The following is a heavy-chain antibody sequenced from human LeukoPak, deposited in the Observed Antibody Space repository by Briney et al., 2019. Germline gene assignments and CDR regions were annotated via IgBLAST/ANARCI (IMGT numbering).Heavy chain of an antibody. CDR1: GYTFTSYY. Sequence: KVSCKASGYTFTSYYMHWVRQMPGKGLEWMGIIYPGDSDTRYSPSFQGQVTISADKSISTAYLQWSSLKASDTAMYYCARHSDSSGDNYWGQGTLVTVSS. J-gene: IGHJ4*02. CDR2: IYPGDSDT. V-gene: IGHV5-51*01. CDR3: ARHSDSSGDNY. D-gene: IGHD6-19*01.